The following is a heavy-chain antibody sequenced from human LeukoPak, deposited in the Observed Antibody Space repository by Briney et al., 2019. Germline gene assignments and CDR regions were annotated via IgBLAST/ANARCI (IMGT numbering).Heavy chain of an antibody. Sequence: GGSLRLSCAASGITFSSYSMNWVRQAPGKGLEWVSYISSSSSTIYYADSVKGRFTISRDNAKNSLYLQMNSLRDEDTAVYYCASGYCSGGSCYIFDYWGQGTLVTVSS. D-gene: IGHD2-15*01. CDR3: ASGYCSGGSCYIFDY. CDR2: ISSSSSTI. CDR1: GITFSSYS. J-gene: IGHJ4*02. V-gene: IGHV3-48*02.